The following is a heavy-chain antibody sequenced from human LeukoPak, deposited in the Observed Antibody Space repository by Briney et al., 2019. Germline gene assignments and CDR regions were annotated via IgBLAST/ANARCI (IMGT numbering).Heavy chain of an antibody. CDR3: ARHSDWRFDY. D-gene: IGHD3-9*01. CDR2: IYPADSDT. CDR1: GYSFTSYW. Sequence: GESLKISCKGSGYSFTSYWIAWVRQMPGKGLEWMGIIYPADSDTRYSPSFQGQVTISADKSISTAYLQWSSLKASDTAMYYCARHSDWRFDYWGQGTLVSVSS. J-gene: IGHJ4*02. V-gene: IGHV5-51*01.